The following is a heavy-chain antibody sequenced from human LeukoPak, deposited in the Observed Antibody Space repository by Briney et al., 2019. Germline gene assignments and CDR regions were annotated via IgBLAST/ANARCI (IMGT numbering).Heavy chain of an antibody. Sequence: GGSLRLSCAALGFTFSSYTMSWVRQAPGKGLVWVSRSNEDGSTTNYADSVKGRFTISRDNAKNTLYLQMNSLTAEDTAVYYCVRDLGGRSGHWGQGTLVTVSS. J-gene: IGHJ4*02. CDR1: GFTFSSYT. CDR3: VRDLGGRSGH. V-gene: IGHV3-74*01. CDR2: SNEDGSTT. D-gene: IGHD1-26*01.